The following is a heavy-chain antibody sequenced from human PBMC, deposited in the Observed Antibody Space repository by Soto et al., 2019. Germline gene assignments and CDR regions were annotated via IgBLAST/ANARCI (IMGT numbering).Heavy chain of an antibody. CDR1: GFTFSSYE. CDR2: ISSSGATI. V-gene: IGHV3-48*03. J-gene: IGHJ4*02. D-gene: IGHD2-2*02. CDR3: ARNCLLSSTSCYNEGN. Sequence: EVQLVESGGGLAQPGGSVRLSCAASGFTFSSYEMSWVRQAPGKGLEWVSYISSSGATIFYADSVKGRFTISRDNAKNSLYLQMNSLRAEDTAVYYCARNCLLSSTSCYNEGNWGQGTLVTVSS.